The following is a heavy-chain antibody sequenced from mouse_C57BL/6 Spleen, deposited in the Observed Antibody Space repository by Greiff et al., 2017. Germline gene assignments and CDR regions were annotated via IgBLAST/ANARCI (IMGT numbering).Heavy chain of an antibody. J-gene: IGHJ1*03. CDR3: AIQDYYYAGGCWYIDV. D-gene: IGHD2-4*01. CDR2: ISGGGGST. CDR1: GFTFSSYT. Sequence: RVQSGGGLAKPGGSLKLSCAASGFTFSSYTMSWVRQTPEKRLEWVGTISGGGGSTYYPESVKGRFTISRDNATNTLYLQISILRSEASILYYCAIQDYYYAGGCWYIDVWGTGTTVTVSS. V-gene: IGHV5-9*01.